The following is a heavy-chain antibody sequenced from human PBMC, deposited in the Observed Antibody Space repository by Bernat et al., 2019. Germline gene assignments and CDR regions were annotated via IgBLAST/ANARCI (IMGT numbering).Heavy chain of an antibody. CDR3: AKYED. V-gene: IGHV3-30*18. CDR1: GFTFSSYG. J-gene: IGHJ4*02. D-gene: IGHD3-16*01. Sequence: QVQLVESGGGVVQPGRSLRLSCAASGFTFSSYGMHWVRQAPGKGLEWVAVISYDGSNKYYADSVKGRFTISRDNSKNTLYLQMNSLRAEDTAVYYCAKYEDWGQGTLVTVSS. CDR2: ISYDGSNK.